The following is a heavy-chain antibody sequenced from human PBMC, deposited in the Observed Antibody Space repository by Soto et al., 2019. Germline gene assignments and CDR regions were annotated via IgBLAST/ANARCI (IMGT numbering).Heavy chain of an antibody. V-gene: IGHV1-2*02. D-gene: IGHD3-3*01. CDR3: ARGGGVGVAGSAAFDM. CDR2: INPATGAA. J-gene: IGHJ3*02. Sequence: QLHLVQSGAVVKKPGASVTVSCSASGYPVTAYYMHWVRQAPGRGLEWMGGINPATGAAKYTQTFQGRVTQTRDPSTSTVFKEPGGLTSGDPGVFYWARGGGVGVAGSAAFDMWGQGTLVTVSS. CDR1: GYPVTAYY.